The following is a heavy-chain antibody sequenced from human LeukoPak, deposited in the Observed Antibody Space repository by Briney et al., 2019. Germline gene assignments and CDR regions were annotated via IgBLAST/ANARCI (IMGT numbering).Heavy chain of an antibody. J-gene: IGHJ4*02. CDR3: ARRASLCCRFDS. Sequence: PSGALSLTCTVSGDSISSSDYYWGWIRHPPGKGLEWIGSIYYSGSTYYNPSLKSRVNISVDTSNNNQFSLKLSSVTAADTAVYYCARRASLCCRFDSWGQGTLVTVSS. V-gene: IGHV4-39*01. D-gene: IGHD2-15*01. CDR2: IYYSGST. CDR1: GDSISSSDYY.